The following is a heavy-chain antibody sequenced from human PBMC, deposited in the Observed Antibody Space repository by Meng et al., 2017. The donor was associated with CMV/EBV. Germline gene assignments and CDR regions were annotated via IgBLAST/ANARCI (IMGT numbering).Heavy chain of an antibody. CDR2: IYYSGST. V-gene: IGHV4-61*01. CDR1: GGSVSSGSYY. Sequence: SETLSLTCTVSGGSVSSGSYYWSWIRQPPGKGLEWIGYIYYSGSTNYNPSLKSRVTISVDTSKNQLSLKLSSVTAADTAVYYCARDRRYYDSSGYYYYYYYGMDVWGQGTTVTVSS. CDR3: ARDRRYYDSSGYYYYYYYGMDV. J-gene: IGHJ6*02. D-gene: IGHD3-22*01.